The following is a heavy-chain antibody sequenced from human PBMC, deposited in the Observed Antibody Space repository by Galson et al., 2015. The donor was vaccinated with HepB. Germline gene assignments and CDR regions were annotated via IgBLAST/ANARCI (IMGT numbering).Heavy chain of an antibody. D-gene: IGHD3-16*01. CDR2: IYWDNDK. V-gene: IGHV2-5*02. CDR1: GFSLTTRGVG. J-gene: IGHJ4*02. Sequence: PALVKPTQTLTLTCTFSGFSLTTRGVGVGWIRQPPGKALEWLALIYWDNDKYYSPSLKNRVTVTKDTSKRQVVLTMTNMDPVDTATYYCARRREYYGTWNWATFDYWGQGTLVTVSS. CDR3: ARRREYYGTWNWATFDY.